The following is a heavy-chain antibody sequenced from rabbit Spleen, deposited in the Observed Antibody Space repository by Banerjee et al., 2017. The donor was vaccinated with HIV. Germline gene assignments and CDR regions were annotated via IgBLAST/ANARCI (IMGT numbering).Heavy chain of an antibody. D-gene: IGHD1-1*01. CDR1: GFSFSSNYW. J-gene: IGHJ4*01. Sequence: QEQLVESGGGLVQPEGSLTLTCTASGFSFSSNYWICWVRQAPGKGLELIACIYTDTDTTYYTTWAKGRFTISKTSSTTVTLQMTSLTAADTATYFCARDGSGGISYYFNLWGPGTLSPS. V-gene: IGHV1S45*01. CDR3: ARDGSGGISYYFNL. CDR2: IYTDTDTT.